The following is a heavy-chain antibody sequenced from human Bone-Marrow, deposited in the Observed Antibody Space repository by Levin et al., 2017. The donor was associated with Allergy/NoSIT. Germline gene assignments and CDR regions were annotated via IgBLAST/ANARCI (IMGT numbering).Heavy chain of an antibody. Sequence: ASVKVSCKASGFTLSMYGIIWVRQAPGQGLEWMGWISGYNGNTDFAQKFQGRVSMTTDTSTSTVYMELRNLRSDDTAVYYCARVFYFESSGYYDPWGQGTLVTVSS. J-gene: IGHJ5*02. CDR3: ARVFYFESSGYYDP. V-gene: IGHV1-18*01. CDR2: ISGYNGNT. D-gene: IGHD3-22*01. CDR1: GFTLSMYG.